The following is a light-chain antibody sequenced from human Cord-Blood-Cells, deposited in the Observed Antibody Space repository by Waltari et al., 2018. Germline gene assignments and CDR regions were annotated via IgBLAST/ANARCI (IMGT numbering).Light chain of an antibody. Sequence: EIVMTQSPATLSVSPGERATLSYRASQSVSSNLAWYQQKPGQAPRHLIYCASTRATGIPARFSGSGSGTEFTLTISSRQSEDFAVYYCQQYNNWPPYTFGQGTKLEIK. CDR2: CAS. CDR1: QSVSSN. CDR3: QQYNNWPPYT. J-gene: IGKJ2*01. V-gene: IGKV3-15*01.